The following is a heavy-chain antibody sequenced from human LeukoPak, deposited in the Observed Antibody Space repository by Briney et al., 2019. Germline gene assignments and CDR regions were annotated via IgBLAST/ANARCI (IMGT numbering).Heavy chain of an antibody. Sequence: SETLSLTCAVYGGSFSGYYWSWIRQPPGKGLEWIGEINHSGSTNYNPSLKSRVTISVDTSKNQFSLKLSSVTAADTAVYYCARGYSSNWYNWYFDLWGRGTLVTVSS. CDR1: GGSFSGYY. CDR2: INHSGST. V-gene: IGHV4-34*01. D-gene: IGHD6-13*01. CDR3: ARGYSSNWYNWYFDL. J-gene: IGHJ2*01.